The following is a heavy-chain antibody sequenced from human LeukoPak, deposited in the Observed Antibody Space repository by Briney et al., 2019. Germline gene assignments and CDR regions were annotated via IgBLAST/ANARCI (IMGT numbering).Heavy chain of an antibody. Sequence: SETLSLTCTVSGGSISSGSYYWNWIRQPPGKGLEWIGSIYHSGSTYYNPSLKSRVTISVDTSKNQFSLKLSSVTAADTAVYYCARGRQQLATFYYYYYMDVWGKGTTVTVSS. CDR1: GGSISSGSYY. CDR2: IYHSGST. CDR3: ARGRQQLATFYYYYYMDV. D-gene: IGHD6-13*01. V-gene: IGHV4-39*07. J-gene: IGHJ6*03.